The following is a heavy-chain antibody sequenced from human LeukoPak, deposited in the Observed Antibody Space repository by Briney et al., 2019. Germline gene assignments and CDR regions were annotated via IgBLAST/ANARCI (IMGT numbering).Heavy chain of an antibody. V-gene: IGHV3-23*01. CDR3: ARRAGAYSHPYDY. D-gene: IGHD4/OR15-4a*01. CDR2: ISGSGGST. J-gene: IGHJ4*02. Sequence: RSGGSLRLSCAASGFTFSSYAMSWVRQAPGKGLEWVSAISGSGGSTYYADSVKGRFTISRDNSKNTLYLQMNSLRVEDTAVYYCARRAGAYSHPYDYWGQGTLVTVSS. CDR1: GFTFSSYA.